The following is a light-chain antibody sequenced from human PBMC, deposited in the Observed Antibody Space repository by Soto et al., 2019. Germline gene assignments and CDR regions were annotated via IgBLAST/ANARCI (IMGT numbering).Light chain of an antibody. CDR1: SSDLAIYNY. Sequence: QSVLTQPASVSGSPGQSITISCTGTSSDLAIYNYVSWYQQQPGKAPKLMIYQVTNRPSGVSNRFSGSRSGNTASLTISGLQTEDEADYYCSSYTSSSTLFGTGTKGTVL. CDR2: QVT. J-gene: IGLJ1*01. CDR3: SSYTSSSTL. V-gene: IGLV2-14*01.